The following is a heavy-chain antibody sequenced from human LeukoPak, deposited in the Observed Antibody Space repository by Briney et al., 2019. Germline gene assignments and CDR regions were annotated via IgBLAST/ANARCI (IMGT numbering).Heavy chain of an antibody. V-gene: IGHV4-39*01. D-gene: IGHD2-2*01. J-gene: IGHJ5*02. CDR1: GGSISSSSYY. Sequence: SETLSLTCTVSGGSISSSSYYWGWIRHPPGKGLEWIGSIYYSGSTYYKPSLKSRVTISVDTSKSQFSLKLSSVTVADTAVYYCLKYQLGDWLDPWGQGTLVTVSS. CDR3: LKYQLGDWLDP. CDR2: IYYSGST.